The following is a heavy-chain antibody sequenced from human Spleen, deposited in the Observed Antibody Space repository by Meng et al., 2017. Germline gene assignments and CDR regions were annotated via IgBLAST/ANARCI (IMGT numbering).Heavy chain of an antibody. J-gene: IGHJ4*02. CDR2: IYIGDSST. D-gene: IGHD4-17*01. Sequence: KVSCKGSGYRFTTYWIGWVRQMPGKGLEWMGVIYIGDSSTKYSPSFQGQVTISADKSIDTAYLQWSSLKPSDSAMYYCARLMSTVTPFDYWGQGTLVTVSS. CDR3: ARLMSTVTPFDY. CDR1: GYRFTTYW. V-gene: IGHV5-51*01.